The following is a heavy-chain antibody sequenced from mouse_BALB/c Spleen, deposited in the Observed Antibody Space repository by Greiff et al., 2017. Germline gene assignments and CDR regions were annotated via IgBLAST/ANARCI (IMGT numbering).Heavy chain of an antibody. V-gene: IGHV14-3*02. CDR1: GFNIKDTY. J-gene: IGHJ4*01. Sequence: VHVKQSGAELVKPGASVKLSCTASGFNIKDTYMHWVKQRPEQGLEWIGRIDPANGNTKYDPKFQGKATITADTSSNTAYLQLSSLTSEDTAVYYCARTMITYAMDYWGQGTSVTVSS. CDR3: ARTMITYAMDY. D-gene: IGHD2-4*01. CDR2: IDPANGNT.